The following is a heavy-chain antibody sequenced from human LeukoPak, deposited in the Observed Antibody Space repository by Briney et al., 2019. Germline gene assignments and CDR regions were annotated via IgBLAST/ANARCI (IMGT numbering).Heavy chain of an antibody. J-gene: IGHJ4*02. CDR2: ISTYNGNT. Sequence: AAVKVSCKASGYTFTSYGLSWVRQAPGQGLEWMGWISTYNGNTNYAQKLQGRVTMTRDTSTRTAYMELRSLSSDDTAVYYCARGGDSSGLNRFAYWGQGTLVTVSS. D-gene: IGHD3-22*01. CDR3: ARGGDSSGLNRFAY. V-gene: IGHV1-18*01. CDR1: GYTFTSYG.